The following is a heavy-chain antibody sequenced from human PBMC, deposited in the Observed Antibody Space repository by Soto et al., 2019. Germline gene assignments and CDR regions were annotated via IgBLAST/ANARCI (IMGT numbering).Heavy chain of an antibody. D-gene: IGHD3-9*01. J-gene: IGHJ5*02. CDR2: ISSSSSTI. V-gene: IGHV3-48*01. CDR3: ARVEDDILTHMFDP. CDR1: GFTFSSYS. Sequence: EVQLVESGGGLVQPRGSLRLSCAASGFTFSSYSMNWVRQAPGKGLEWVSYISSSSSTIYYADSVKGRFTISRDNAKNSLYLQMNSLRAEDTAVYYCARVEDDILTHMFDPWGQGTLVTVSS.